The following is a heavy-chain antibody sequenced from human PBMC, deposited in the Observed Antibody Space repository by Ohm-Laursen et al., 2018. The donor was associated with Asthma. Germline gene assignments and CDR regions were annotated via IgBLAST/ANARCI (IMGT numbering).Heavy chain of an antibody. J-gene: IGHJ2*01. D-gene: IGHD3-22*01. CDR3: ARVGMYYYDSSGDWYFDL. CDR2: VHHSGTA. Sequence: PGTLSLTCMVSGDAINREIWWSWIRQPPGKGLEWIGEVHHSGTANSSPSLQSRVTISIDKSKNQFSLKLSSVTAADTAVYYCARVGMYYYDSSGDWYFDLWGRGTLVTVSS. CDR1: GDAINREIW. V-gene: IGHV4-4*03.